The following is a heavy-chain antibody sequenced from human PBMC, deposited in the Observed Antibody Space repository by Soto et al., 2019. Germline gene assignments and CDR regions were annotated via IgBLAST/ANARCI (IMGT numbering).Heavy chain of an antibody. CDR3: AKGYGSGLNWFDR. D-gene: IGHD3-10*01. CDR2: ISGSDGRT. J-gene: IGHJ5*02. V-gene: IGHV3-23*01. Sequence: GGPLRLSCLASAFIFTRHSMPCLRQGPGKGLEWVSGISGSDGRTYYADSVKGRFTISRDNSKNTFYLQMNSLRAEDTAVYYCAKGYGSGLNWFDRWGQGTLVTVSS. CDR1: AFIFTRHS.